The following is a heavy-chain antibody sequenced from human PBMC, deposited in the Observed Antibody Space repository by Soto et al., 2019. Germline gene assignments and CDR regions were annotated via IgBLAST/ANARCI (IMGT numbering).Heavy chain of an antibody. CDR1: GYSFTSYW. CDR3: ARTPRLLWFGELLWWFDP. CDR2: IDPSDSYT. V-gene: IGHV5-10-1*01. D-gene: IGHD3-10*01. Sequence: PGESLKISCKGSGYSFTSYWISWVRQMPGKGLEWMGRIDPSDSYTNYSPSFQGHVTISADKSISTAYLQWSSLKASDTAMYYCARTPRLLWFGELLWWFDPWGQGTLVTVSS. J-gene: IGHJ5*02.